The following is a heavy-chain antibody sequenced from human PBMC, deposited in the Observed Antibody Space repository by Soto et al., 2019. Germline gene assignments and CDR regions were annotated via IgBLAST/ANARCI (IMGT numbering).Heavy chain of an antibody. V-gene: IGHV3-23*01. D-gene: IGHD6-13*01. CDR2: ISGSGGST. J-gene: IGHJ4*02. CDR1: GFPVSSYA. CDR3: AKASGIAAAGTAYYFDY. Sequence: LRLSCAASGFPVSSYALRWVRQAPGKGLEWVSAISGSGGSTYYADSVKGRFTISRDNSKNTLYLQMNSLRAEDTAVYYCAKASGIAAAGTAYYFDYWGQGTLVTVSS.